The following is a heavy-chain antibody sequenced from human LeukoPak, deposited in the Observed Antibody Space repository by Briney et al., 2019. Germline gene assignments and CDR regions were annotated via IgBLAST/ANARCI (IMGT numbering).Heavy chain of an antibody. CDR1: GFTFDDYA. D-gene: IGHD3-22*01. CDR2: ISGDGGST. Sequence: GGSLRLSCAASGFTFDDYAMHWVRQAPGKGLEWVSLISGDGGSTYYADSVKGRFTISRDNSKNSLYLQMNSLRTEDTALYYCAKDIYDYYDSSGYTDWGQGTLVTASS. J-gene: IGHJ4*02. CDR3: AKDIYDYYDSSGYTD. V-gene: IGHV3-43*02.